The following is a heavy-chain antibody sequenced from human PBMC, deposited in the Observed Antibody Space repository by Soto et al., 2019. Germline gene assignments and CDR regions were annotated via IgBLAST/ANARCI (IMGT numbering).Heavy chain of an antibody. CDR2: IKNKDNRYNT. CDR3: ARVRLGTTTRYFDY. J-gene: IGHJ4*02. Sequence: EVQVVESGGGLVQPGGSLRLSCVTSGFTFSDHYMDWVRQAPGKGLEWVGRIKNKDNRYNTDYAASVKGRFIISRDDSKNSMFLQMNSLKAEDTALYYCARVRLGTTTRYFDYWGRGTLVSVSS. CDR1: GFTFSDHY. V-gene: IGHV3-72*01. D-gene: IGHD1-26*01.